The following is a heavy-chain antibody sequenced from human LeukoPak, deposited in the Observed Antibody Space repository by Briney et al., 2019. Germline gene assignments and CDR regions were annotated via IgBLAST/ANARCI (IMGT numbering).Heavy chain of an antibody. V-gene: IGHV3-7*02. D-gene: IGHD5-12*01. J-gene: IGHJ4*02. CDR1: GFKFSDYY. CDR2: IRHDGSDE. CDR3: AKIYSGYDRRGDYFDY. Sequence: PGGSLRLSCVASGFKFSDYYMSWVRQAPGKGLEWLADIRHDGSDEYNVDSVKGRFTISRDNAKNSLYLQMSSLRAEDTAVYYCAKIYSGYDRRGDYFDYWGQGTLVTVSS.